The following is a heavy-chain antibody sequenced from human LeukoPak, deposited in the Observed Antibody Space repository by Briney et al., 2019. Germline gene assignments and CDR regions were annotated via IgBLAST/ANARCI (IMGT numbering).Heavy chain of an antibody. CDR2: IIPIFGTT. J-gene: IGHJ6*03. CDR1: GGTFSTYA. D-gene: IGHD2-21*01. CDR3: ARPRFPYYRLSGLDYYYMDV. Sequence: GASVKVSCKASGGTFSTYAISWVRQAPGQGLEWMGGIIPIFGTTNYAQKFQGRVTITADKSTTTVYMELSSLRSEDTAVYYCARPRFPYYRLSGLDYYYMDVWGKGTTVTVSS. V-gene: IGHV1-69*06.